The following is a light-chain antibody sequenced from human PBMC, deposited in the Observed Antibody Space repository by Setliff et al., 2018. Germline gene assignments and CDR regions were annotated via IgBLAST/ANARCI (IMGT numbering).Light chain of an antibody. V-gene: IGLV1-40*01. CDR2: SNN. CDR1: SSNIGSGYD. Sequence: QSVLTQPPSVSGAPGQRVTISCTGGSSNIGSGYDVHWYQQLPGTAPKLLIYSNNNRPSGVPDRFSASKSGTSASLAITGLQAEDEADYYCCSYAGSYTYVFGTGTKVTVL. CDR3: CSYAGSYTYV. J-gene: IGLJ1*01.